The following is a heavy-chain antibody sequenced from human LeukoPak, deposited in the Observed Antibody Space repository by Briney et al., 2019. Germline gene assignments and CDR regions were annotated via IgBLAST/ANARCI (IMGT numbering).Heavy chain of an antibody. CDR1: GFTFSSYT. CDR2: ISSDGTNK. V-gene: IGHV3-30-3*01. J-gene: IGHJ3*02. D-gene: IGHD3-9*01. CDR3: ARGERYFDWSALGAFDI. Sequence: GGSLRLSCAASGFTFSSYTIHWVRQAPGKGLEWVAVISSDGTNKYYADSVKGRFTISRDNSKNTLYLQMNSLRAEDTAVYYCARGERYFDWSALGAFDIWGQGTMVTVSS.